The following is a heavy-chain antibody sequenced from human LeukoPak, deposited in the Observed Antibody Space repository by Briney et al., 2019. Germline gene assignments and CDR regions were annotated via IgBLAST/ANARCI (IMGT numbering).Heavy chain of an antibody. CDR2: ISGSGGST. V-gene: IGHV3-23*01. Sequence: QSGGSLRLSCAASGFTFSSYAMSWVRQAPGKGLEWVSAISGSGGSTYYADSVKGRFTISRDNSKNTLYLQMNSLRAEDTAVYYCAKGNDFWSGYSFDYWGQGTLVTVSS. CDR3: AKGNDFWSGYSFDY. J-gene: IGHJ4*02. CDR1: GFTFSSYA. D-gene: IGHD3-3*01.